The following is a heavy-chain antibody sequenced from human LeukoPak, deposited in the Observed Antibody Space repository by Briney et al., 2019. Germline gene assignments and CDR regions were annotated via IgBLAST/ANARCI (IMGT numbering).Heavy chain of an antibody. Sequence: PGGSLRLSCAASGFTFSSYAMSWVRQAPGKGLEWVSAISGSGGSTYYADSVKGRFTISRDNSKNTLYLQMNSLRAKDTAVYYCAKNIVGANELDYWGQGTLVTVSS. CDR1: GFTFSSYA. CDR3: AKNIVGANELDY. J-gene: IGHJ4*02. D-gene: IGHD1-26*01. V-gene: IGHV3-23*01. CDR2: ISGSGGST.